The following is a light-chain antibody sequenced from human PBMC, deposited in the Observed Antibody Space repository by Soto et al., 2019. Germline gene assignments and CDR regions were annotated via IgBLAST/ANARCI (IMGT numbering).Light chain of an antibody. CDR2: EVT. CDR3: SSYTSSSTLHVL. CDR1: SSDVGGYNY. V-gene: IGLV2-14*01. Sequence: QSALTQPASVSGSPGQSITISCTGTSSDVGGYNYVSWYQQHPDKAPKLMIYEVTNRPSGVSSRFSGSKSGDTASLTISGLQAEDEADYYCSSYTSSSTLHVLFGGGTKVTVL. J-gene: IGLJ2*01.